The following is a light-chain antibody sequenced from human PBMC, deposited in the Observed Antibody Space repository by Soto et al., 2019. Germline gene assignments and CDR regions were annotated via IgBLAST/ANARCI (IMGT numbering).Light chain of an antibody. Sequence: DIQMTQSPSTLSASVGDRVTITCRASQSISSWLAWYQQKSGKAPKLLIYDASSLESGVPSRFSGSGSGTEFTLSISSLQYDDLATYYCQQYNRYPYTFGQGTKLEIK. CDR1: QSISSW. J-gene: IGKJ2*01. CDR2: DAS. CDR3: QQYNRYPYT. V-gene: IGKV1-5*01.